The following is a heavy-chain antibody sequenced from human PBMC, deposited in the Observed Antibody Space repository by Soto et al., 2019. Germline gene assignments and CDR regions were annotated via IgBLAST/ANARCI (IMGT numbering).Heavy chain of an antibody. Sequence: GGSLRLSCAAPGFTFDDYAMHWVRQAPGKGLEWVSGISWNSGSLGYADSVKGRFTISRDNAKNSLYLQMNSLRAEDTALYYCAKDSSSSSDYFDYWGQGTLVTVSS. V-gene: IGHV3-9*01. CDR2: ISWNSGSL. CDR1: GFTFDDYA. CDR3: AKDSSSSSDYFDY. J-gene: IGHJ4*02. D-gene: IGHD6-13*01.